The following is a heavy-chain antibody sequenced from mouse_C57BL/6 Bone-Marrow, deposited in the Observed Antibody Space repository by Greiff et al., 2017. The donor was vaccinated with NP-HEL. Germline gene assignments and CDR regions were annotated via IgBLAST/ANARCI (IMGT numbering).Heavy chain of an antibody. CDR1: GYTFTDYE. CDR2: IDPETGGT. CDR3: TSGTAVVAYFDY. V-gene: IGHV1-15*01. J-gene: IGHJ2*01. Sequence: VKLMESGAELVRPGASVTLSCKASGYTFTDYEMHWVKQTPVHGLEWIGAIDPETGGTAYNQKFKGKAILTADKSSSTAYMELRSLTSEDSAVYYCTSGTAVVAYFDYWGQGTTLTVSS. D-gene: IGHD1-1*01.